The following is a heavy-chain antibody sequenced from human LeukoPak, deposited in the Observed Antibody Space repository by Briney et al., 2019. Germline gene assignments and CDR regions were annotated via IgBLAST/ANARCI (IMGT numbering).Heavy chain of an antibody. CDR1: GGTFSSYA. J-gene: IGHJ6*03. V-gene: IGHV1-69*05. Sequence: GASVKVSCKASGGTFSSYAISWVRQAPGQGLEWMGGIIPIFGTANYAQKFQGRVTITTDESTSTAYMELSSLRSEDTAVYYCARVSDSSSPGYYYYMDVWGKGTTVTVSS. CDR2: IIPIFGTA. D-gene: IGHD6-6*01. CDR3: ARVSDSSSPGYYYYMDV.